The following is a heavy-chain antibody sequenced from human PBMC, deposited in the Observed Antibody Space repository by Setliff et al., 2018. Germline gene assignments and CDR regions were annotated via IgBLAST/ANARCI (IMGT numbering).Heavy chain of an antibody. V-gene: IGHV4-39*01. CDR2: ISYSGTP. CDR1: DDSFTSSRYY. CDR3: VRPGGTTVVARHFDY. D-gene: IGHD2-15*01. Sequence: SSATLSLTCTVSDDSFTSSRYYWGWIRQAPGSGLEWIGSISYSGTPYYNASVESRVTISIDTSRNQFSLELRSVTVADTATYYCVRPGGTTVVARHFDYWGSGILVTVSS. J-gene: IGHJ4*01.